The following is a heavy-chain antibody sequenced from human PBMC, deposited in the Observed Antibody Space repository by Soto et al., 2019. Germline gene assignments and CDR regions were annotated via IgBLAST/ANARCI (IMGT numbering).Heavy chain of an antibody. V-gene: IGHV3-11*01. D-gene: IGHD6-19*01. CDR1: GFTFSDYW. CDR2: ISTRSSII. Sequence: QVQLVESGGDLVKVGGSLRLSYAASGFTFSDYWMSWIRQAPEKGLEWVAYISTRSSIIYYADSVKGRFTISRDEAKRSLYLQMNRLRAEDTATYYCARLVEHGSGWNEHWGQGTLVTVSS. CDR3: ARLVEHGSGWNEH. J-gene: IGHJ4*02.